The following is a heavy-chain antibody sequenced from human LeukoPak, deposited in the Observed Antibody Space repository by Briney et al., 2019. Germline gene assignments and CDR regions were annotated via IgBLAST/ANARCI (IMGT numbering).Heavy chain of an antibody. CDR2: INPDGSST. J-gene: IGHJ4*02. Sequence: GGSLRPSCAASGFTFSSFWMHWVRQAPGKGLVWVSRINPDGSSTSYADSVKGRFTISRDNAKNTLDLQMNSLRDEDTAVYYCARNIQGHADYWGQGTLVTVSS. CDR1: GFTFSSFW. CDR3: ARNIQGHADY. V-gene: IGHV3-74*01. D-gene: IGHD5-18*01.